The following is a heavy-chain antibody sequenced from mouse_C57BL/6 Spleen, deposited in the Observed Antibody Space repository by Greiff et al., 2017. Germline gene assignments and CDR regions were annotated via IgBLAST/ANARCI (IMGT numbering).Heavy chain of an antibody. Sequence: VQRVESGPELVKPGASVKISCKASGYSFTSYYIHWVKQRPGQGLEWIGWIYPGSGNTKYNEKFKGKATLTADTSSSTAYMQLSSLTSEDSAVYYCAREGSNFYAMDYWGQGTSVTVSS. V-gene: IGHV1-66*01. CDR2: IYPGSGNT. CDR1: GYSFTSYY. D-gene: IGHD2-5*01. CDR3: AREGSNFYAMDY. J-gene: IGHJ4*01.